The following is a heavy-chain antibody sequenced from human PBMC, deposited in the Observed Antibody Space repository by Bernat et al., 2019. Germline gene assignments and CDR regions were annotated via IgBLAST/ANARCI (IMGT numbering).Heavy chain of an antibody. CDR1: GYTFINYG. J-gene: IGHJ5*01. CDR2: INPYNGNT. V-gene: IGHV1-18*01. D-gene: IGHD2-2*01. CDR3: AAAPSQVPAANIWFDP. Sequence: QVQLLQSGTDVKKPGASLRVSCKASGYTFINYGITWVRQAPGQGLGWMGWINPYNGNTNYAQTVQGSVTMTTDTSTSTAYMEMTSLRSDDTAVDYCAAAPSQVPAANIWFDPWGQGTLVTVSS.